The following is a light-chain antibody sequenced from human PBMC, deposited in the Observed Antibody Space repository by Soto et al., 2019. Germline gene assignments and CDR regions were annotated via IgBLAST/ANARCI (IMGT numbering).Light chain of an antibody. CDR3: QHMRT. Sequence: IQMTQSPSTLSASIGDRVTITCRASQNINNWIAWYQQKPGKAPKFLIYDASTLESGVPSRFSGSGFGTEFSLTISSLQPDDFGSYYCQHMRTFGQGTKVDIK. J-gene: IGKJ1*01. V-gene: IGKV1-5*01. CDR2: DAS. CDR1: QNINNW.